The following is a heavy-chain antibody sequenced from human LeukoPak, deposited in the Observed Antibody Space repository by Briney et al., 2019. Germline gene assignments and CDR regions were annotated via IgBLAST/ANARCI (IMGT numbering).Heavy chain of an antibody. Sequence: GGSLRLSCVVSGFTFSSHWMSWVRQAPGKGLECVANIKQDGSEKYYVDSVKGRFTISRDNAENSLYLQMNSLRAEDTAVYYCARDLVSSGPYYYYFYGMDVWGQGTTVTVSS. V-gene: IGHV3-7*01. J-gene: IGHJ6*02. CDR1: GFTFSSHW. CDR3: ARDLVSSGPYYYYFYGMDV. D-gene: IGHD6-19*01. CDR2: IKQDGSEK.